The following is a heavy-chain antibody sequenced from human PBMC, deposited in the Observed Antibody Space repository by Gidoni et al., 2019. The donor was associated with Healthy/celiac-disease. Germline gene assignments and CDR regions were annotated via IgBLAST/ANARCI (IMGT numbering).Heavy chain of an antibody. Sequence: SVIYSGGSTYYADSVKGRFTISRDNSKNTLYLQMNSLRAEDTAVYYCARAKDIVVGVEAFDIWGQGTMVTVSS. D-gene: IGHD2-15*01. CDR3: ARAKDIVVGVEAFDI. V-gene: IGHV3-53*01. CDR2: IYSGGST. J-gene: IGHJ3*02.